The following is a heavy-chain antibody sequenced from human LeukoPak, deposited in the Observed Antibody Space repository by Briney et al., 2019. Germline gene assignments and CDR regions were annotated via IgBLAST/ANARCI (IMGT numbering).Heavy chain of an antibody. J-gene: IGHJ4*02. V-gene: IGHV4-59*01. Sequence: SETLSLTCTVSGGSISSYYWSWIRQPPGKGLEWIGYIYYSGSTNYNPSLKSRVTISVDTSKNQFSLKLSSVTAADTAVYYCVRGRYYYGSGSYYKGLHFDYWGQGTLVTVSS. CDR3: VRGRYYYGSGSYYKGLHFDY. D-gene: IGHD3-10*01. CDR1: GGSISSYY. CDR2: IYYSGST.